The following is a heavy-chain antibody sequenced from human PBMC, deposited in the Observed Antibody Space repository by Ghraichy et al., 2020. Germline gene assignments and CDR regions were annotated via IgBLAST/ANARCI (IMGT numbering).Heavy chain of an antibody. V-gene: IGHV3-66*02. D-gene: IGHD3-16*01. CDR2: IYSGGNT. CDR3: LTFGGPISPGY. Sequence: LSLTCAASGFTVSSNPMSWVRQSVGQGLAWVSTIYSGGNTLYADSVKGRFTISRDSSKSTLYLQMNSLRVEDTAVYFCLTFGGPISPGYSGQGTLVSVSS. J-gene: IGHJ4*02. CDR1: GFTVSSNP.